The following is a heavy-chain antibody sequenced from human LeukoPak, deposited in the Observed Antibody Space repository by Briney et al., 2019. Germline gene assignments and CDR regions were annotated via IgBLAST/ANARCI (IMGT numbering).Heavy chain of an antibody. CDR3: ASGSLASYFDH. D-gene: IGHD3-16*01. CDR2: INPNSGGT. J-gene: IGHJ4*02. Sequence: ASVKVSCKASGYTFSGYYMHWVRQAPEQGLEWMGWINPNSGGTKYVQKFQGRVTMTRDTSISTAYMELSRLRSDDTAVYYCASGSLASYFDHWGQGTLVTVSS. CDR1: GYTFSGYY. V-gene: IGHV1-2*02.